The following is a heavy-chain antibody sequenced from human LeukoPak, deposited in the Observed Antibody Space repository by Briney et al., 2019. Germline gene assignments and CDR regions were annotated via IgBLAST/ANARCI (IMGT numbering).Heavy chain of an antibody. V-gene: IGHV4-34*01. CDR2: INHSGST. CDR1: GGSFSGYY. D-gene: IGHD2-15*01. Sequence: SETLSLTCAVYGGSFSGYYWSWIRQPPGKGLEWIGEINHSGSTNYNPSLKSRVAISVDTSKNQFSLKLSSVTAADTAVYYCARHLAGGSHGAFDIWGQGTMVTVSS. CDR3: ARHLAGGSHGAFDI. J-gene: IGHJ3*02.